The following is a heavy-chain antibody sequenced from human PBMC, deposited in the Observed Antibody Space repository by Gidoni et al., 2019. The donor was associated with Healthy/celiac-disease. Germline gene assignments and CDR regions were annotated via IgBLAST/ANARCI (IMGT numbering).Heavy chain of an antibody. J-gene: IGHJ4*02. CDR2: IKSKTDGGTT. V-gene: IGHV3-15*01. Sequence: EVQLVESGGGLVKPGGSLRLSCAASGFTFSNAWMSWVRKAPGKGLEWVGRIKSKTDGGTTDYAAPVKGRFTISRDDSKNTLYLQMNSLKTEDTAVYYCTTDPLLHDGGTWGQGTLVTVSS. CDR1: GFTFSNAW. CDR3: TTDPLLHDGGT. D-gene: IGHD3-16*01.